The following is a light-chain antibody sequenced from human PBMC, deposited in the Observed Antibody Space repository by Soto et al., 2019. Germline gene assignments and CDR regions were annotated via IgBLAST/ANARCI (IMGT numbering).Light chain of an antibody. Sequence: EIVMTQSPATLSVSPGERATLSCRASQSVRSNLAWYQQKPGQAPRLLIYGASTRATGIPARFSGSGSGTEFTLTISSLQSEDFAVYYCQQYNSWPPGITFGQGTRLEIK. CDR3: QQYNSWPPGIT. CDR1: QSVRSN. CDR2: GAS. V-gene: IGKV3D-15*01. J-gene: IGKJ5*01.